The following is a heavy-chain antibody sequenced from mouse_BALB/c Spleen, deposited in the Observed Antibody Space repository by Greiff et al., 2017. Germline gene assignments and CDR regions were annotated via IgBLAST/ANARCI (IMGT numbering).Heavy chain of an antibody. J-gene: IGHJ1*01. CDR3: ARRPNWGLGWYFDV. D-gene: IGHD4-1*01. CDR1: GFSLSRYS. Sequence: VQGVESGPGLVAPSQSLSITCTVSGFSLSRYSVHWVRQPPGKGLEWLGMIWGGGSTDYNSALKSRLSISKDNSKSQVFLKMNSLQTDDTAMYYCARRPNWGLGWYFDVWGAGTTVTVSS. CDR2: IWGGGST. V-gene: IGHV2-6-4*01.